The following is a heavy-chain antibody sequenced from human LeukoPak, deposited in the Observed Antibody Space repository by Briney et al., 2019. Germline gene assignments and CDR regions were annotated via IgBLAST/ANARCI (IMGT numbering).Heavy chain of an antibody. Sequence: SETLSLTCTVSGCSISSYYWSWIRQPAGKGLEWIGRIYTSGSTNSNPAHKSRGTMSVDTSTNQCSLKLSSGTAADTAVYYCARDIRYFDWLPPYYFDYWGQGTLVTVSS. J-gene: IGHJ4*02. CDR1: GCSISSYY. V-gene: IGHV4-4*07. CDR3: ARDIRYFDWLPPYYFDY. CDR2: IYTSGST. D-gene: IGHD3-9*01.